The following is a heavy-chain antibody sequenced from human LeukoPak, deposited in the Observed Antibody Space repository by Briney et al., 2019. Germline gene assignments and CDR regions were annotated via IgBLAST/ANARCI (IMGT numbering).Heavy chain of an antibody. V-gene: IGHV3-74*01. CDR2: INGYGSIT. CDR3: AKAYCSGGSCYYFDY. Sequence: GGSLRLSCAASGFTFETYWMHWVPPAPGKGLEGVSCINGYGSITNYADSVKGRFTISRDNAKNTLYLQMNSLRAEDMALYYCAKAYCSGGSCYYFDYWGQGTLVTVSS. D-gene: IGHD2-15*01. J-gene: IGHJ4*02. CDR1: GFTFETYW.